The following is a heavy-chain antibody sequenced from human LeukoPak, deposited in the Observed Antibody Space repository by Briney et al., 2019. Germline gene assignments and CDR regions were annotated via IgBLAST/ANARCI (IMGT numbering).Heavy chain of an antibody. J-gene: IGHJ4*02. CDR2: VGAYNGKA. Sequence: GASVKVSCKASGYVFRKYGVAWLRQAPGQGLEWMGWVGAYNGKADYLQSLQGRVTMTVDTSTSTSYMELRNLRPDDTAVYYCARRMAGAHLGDHWGQGTLITVSS. CDR3: ARRMAGAHLGDH. CDR1: GYVFRKYG. V-gene: IGHV1-18*01. D-gene: IGHD1-26*01.